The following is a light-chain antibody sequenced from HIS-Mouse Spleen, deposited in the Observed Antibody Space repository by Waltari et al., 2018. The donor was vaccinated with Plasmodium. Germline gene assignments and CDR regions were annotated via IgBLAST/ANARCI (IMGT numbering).Light chain of an antibody. Sequence: SYELPQPPSVSVSPGQPARTPCAVAALPQKYAYWYLQKSGQAPVLVIHEDSKRPSGIPERFSGSSSGTMATLTISGAQVEDEADYYCYSTDSSGNHRVFGGGTKLTVL. CDR2: EDS. V-gene: IGLV3-10*01. CDR1: ALPQKY. J-gene: IGLJ3*02. CDR3: YSTDSSGNHRV.